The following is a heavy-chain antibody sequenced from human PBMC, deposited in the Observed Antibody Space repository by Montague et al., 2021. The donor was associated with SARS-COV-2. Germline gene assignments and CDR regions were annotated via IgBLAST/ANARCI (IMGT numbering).Heavy chain of an antibody. CDR1: GGSISNYY. CDR2: IYYSGST. D-gene: IGHD3-10*01. CDR3: VRVQRGYYYGLGVSAHFDY. V-gene: IGHV4-59*01. Sequence: SETLSLTCTVSGGSISNYYWSWIRQPPGKGLEWIGYIYYSGSTNYNPSLKSRVTISVDTSKSQFSLKLSSVTAADTAVYCCVRVQRGYYYGLGVSAHFDYWGQGTLVTVSS. J-gene: IGHJ4*02.